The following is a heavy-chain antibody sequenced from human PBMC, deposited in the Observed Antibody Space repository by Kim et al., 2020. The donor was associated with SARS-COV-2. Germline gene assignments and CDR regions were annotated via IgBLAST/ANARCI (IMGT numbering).Heavy chain of an antibody. CDR2: ISGSGGST. Sequence: GGSLRLSCAASGFTFSSYAMSWVRQAPGKGLEWVSAISGSGGSTYYADSVKGRFTISRDNSKNTLYLQMNSLRAEDTAVYYCAKVGDYYGSGSYNDYWGQGTLVTVSS. V-gene: IGHV3-23*01. D-gene: IGHD3-10*01. CDR3: AKVGDYYGSGSYNDY. CDR1: GFTFSSYA. J-gene: IGHJ4*02.